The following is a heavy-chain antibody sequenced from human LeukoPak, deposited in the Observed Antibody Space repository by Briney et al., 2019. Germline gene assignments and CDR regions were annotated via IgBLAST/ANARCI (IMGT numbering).Heavy chain of an antibody. J-gene: IGHJ6*02. D-gene: IGHD3-10*01. CDR3: ARDRYDYGSGRGMDV. CDR2: ISGSGDST. V-gene: IGHV3-23*01. Sequence: GGSLRLSCAASGFTFKNYAMSWVRQAPGKGLEWVSVISGSGDSTYYADSVRGRFTVSRDNSKNTLYLQMNSLRAEDTAVYYCARDRYDYGSGRGMDVWGQGTTVTVSS. CDR1: GFTFKNYA.